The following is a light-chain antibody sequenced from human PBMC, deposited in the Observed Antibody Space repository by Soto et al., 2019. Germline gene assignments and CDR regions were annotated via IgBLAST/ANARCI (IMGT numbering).Light chain of an antibody. J-gene: IGKJ3*01. Sequence: EIVLTQSPGTLSLSPGERATLSCRASQSLSSDYLAWYQQKPGQTPRLLIYGASSRATGIPDRFSGSGSGTDFTLTISRLEPEDFAVYYCQQYGSSPHAFGPGTKVDV. CDR2: GAS. CDR3: QQYGSSPHA. CDR1: QSLSSDY. V-gene: IGKV3-20*01.